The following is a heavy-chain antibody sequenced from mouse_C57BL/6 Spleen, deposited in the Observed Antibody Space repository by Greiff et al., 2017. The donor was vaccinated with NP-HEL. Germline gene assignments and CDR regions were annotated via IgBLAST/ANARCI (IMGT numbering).Heavy chain of an antibody. J-gene: IGHJ2*01. Sequence: EVKVEESGAELVKPGASVKLSCTASGFNIKDYYMHWVKQRTEQGLEWIGRIDPEDGETKYAPKFQGQATITADTSSNTAYLQLSSLTSEDTAVYYCARGECGGRNYFDYWGQGTTLTVSS. CDR3: ARGECGGRNYFDY. CDR1: GFNIKDYY. V-gene: IGHV14-2*01. CDR2: IDPEDGET. D-gene: IGHD6-1*01.